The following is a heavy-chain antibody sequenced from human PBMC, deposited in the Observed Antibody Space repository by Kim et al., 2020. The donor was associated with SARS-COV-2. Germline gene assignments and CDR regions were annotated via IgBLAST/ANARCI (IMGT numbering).Heavy chain of an antibody. Sequence: SETLSLTCTVSGGSISSSSYYWGWIRQPPGKGLEWIGSIYYSGSTYYNPSLKSRVTISVDTSKNQFSLKLSSVTAADTAVYYCASYYGSVSYYNGVDYWGQGTLVTVSS. V-gene: IGHV4-39*01. CDR1: GGSISSSSYY. D-gene: IGHD3-10*01. CDR3: ASYYGSVSYYNGVDY. CDR2: IYYSGST. J-gene: IGHJ4*02.